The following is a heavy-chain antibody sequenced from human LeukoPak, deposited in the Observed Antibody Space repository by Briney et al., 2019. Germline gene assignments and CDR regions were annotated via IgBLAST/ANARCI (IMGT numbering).Heavy chain of an antibody. Sequence: SETLSLTCTVSGGSISSYYWSWIRQPPGKGLEWIGYIYYSGSTNYNPSLKSRVTISVDTSKNQFSLKLSSVTAADTAVYYCASLTPGCDFWSGYYDYWGQGTLVTVSS. CDR2: IYYSGST. D-gene: IGHD3-3*01. CDR3: ASLTPGCDFWSGYYDY. J-gene: IGHJ4*02. V-gene: IGHV4-59*01. CDR1: GGSISSYY.